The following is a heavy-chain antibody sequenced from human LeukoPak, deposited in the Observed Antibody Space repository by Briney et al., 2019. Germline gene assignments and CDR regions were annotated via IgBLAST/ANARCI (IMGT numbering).Heavy chain of an antibody. V-gene: IGHV3-23*01. D-gene: IGHD3-16*01. CDR2: IVGSNGKT. CDR1: GFTFSTYT. Sequence: GGSLRLSCAASGFTFSTYTMHWFRQAPGKGLDWVSGIVGSNGKTYYADSVKGRFIISRDNSKNTLYLQMNSLRAEDTAVYYCAVGGFWGQGTLVTVSS. CDR3: AVGGF. J-gene: IGHJ4*02.